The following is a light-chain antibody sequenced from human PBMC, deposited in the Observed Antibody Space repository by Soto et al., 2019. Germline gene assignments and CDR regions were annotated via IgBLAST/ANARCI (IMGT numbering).Light chain of an antibody. CDR3: QQYGSSPWT. CDR2: GAS. Sequence: ETVLTQSPGTLSLSPGERATLSCRASQTIRSNYLAWYRQTPGQAPRLLIYGASNRATGIADGFSGSGSGTDFTLIINRLEPEDLSLYYCQQYGSSPWTVGQGTKVEIK. CDR1: QTIRSNY. J-gene: IGKJ1*01. V-gene: IGKV3-20*01.